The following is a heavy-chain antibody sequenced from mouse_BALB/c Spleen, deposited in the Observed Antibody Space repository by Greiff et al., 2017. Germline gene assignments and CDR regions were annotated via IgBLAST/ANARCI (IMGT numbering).Heavy chain of an antibody. CDR1: GFTFSSYA. J-gene: IGHJ2*01. CDR2: ISSGGST. V-gene: IGHV5-6-5*01. Sequence: EVQLVESGGGLVKPGGSLKLSCAASGFTFSSYAMSWVRQTPEKRLEWVASISSGGSTYYPDSVKGRFTISRDNARNILYLQMSSLRSEDTAMYYCARRGYGSSYFDYWGQGTTLTVSS. D-gene: IGHD1-1*01. CDR3: ARRGYGSSYFDY.